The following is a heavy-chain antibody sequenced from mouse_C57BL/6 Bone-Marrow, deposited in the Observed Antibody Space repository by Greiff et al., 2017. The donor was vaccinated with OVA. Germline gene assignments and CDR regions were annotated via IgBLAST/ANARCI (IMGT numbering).Heavy chain of an antibody. CDR1: GFTFSSYG. J-gene: IGHJ4*01. D-gene: IGHD2-4*01. CDR2: ISSGGSYT. Sequence: EVQGVESGGDLVKPGGSLKLSCAASGFTFSSYGMSWVRQTPDKRLEWVATISSGGSYTYYPDSVKGRFTISRDNAKNTLYLQMSSLKSEDTAMYYCARMGYDYDGGYAMDYWGQGTSVTVSS. V-gene: IGHV5-6*01. CDR3: ARMGYDYDGGYAMDY.